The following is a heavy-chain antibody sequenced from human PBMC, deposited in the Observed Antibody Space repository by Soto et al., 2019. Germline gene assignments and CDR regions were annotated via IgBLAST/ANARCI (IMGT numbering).Heavy chain of an antibody. Sequence: SETLSLTCTVSGGSISSGDYYWSWIRQPPGKGLEWIGYIYYSGSTYYNPSLKSRVTISVDTSKNQFSLKLSSVTAADTAVYYCACPGYSYGTQNYYGMDVWGQGTTVTVSS. J-gene: IGHJ6*02. D-gene: IGHD5-18*01. CDR1: GGSISSGDYY. CDR3: ACPGYSYGTQNYYGMDV. CDR2: IYYSGST. V-gene: IGHV4-30-4*01.